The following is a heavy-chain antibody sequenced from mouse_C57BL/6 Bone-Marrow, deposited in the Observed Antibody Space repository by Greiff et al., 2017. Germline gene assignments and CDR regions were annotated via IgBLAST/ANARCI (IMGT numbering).Heavy chain of an antibody. V-gene: IGHV5-6*01. J-gene: IGHJ2*01. CDR1: GFTFSSYG. CDR3: ARYGYDLVYFDY. D-gene: IGHD2-2*01. CDR2: ISSGGSYT. Sequence: EVQGVESGGDLVKPGGSLKLSCAASGFTFSSYGMSWVRQTPDKRLEWVATISSGGSYTYYPDSVKGRFTISRDNAKNTLYLQMSSLKSEDTAMYYCARYGYDLVYFDYWGQGTTLTVSS.